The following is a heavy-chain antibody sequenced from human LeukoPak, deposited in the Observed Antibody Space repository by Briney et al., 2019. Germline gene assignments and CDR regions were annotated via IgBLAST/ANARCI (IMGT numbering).Heavy chain of an antibody. Sequence: GGSLRLSCAASGFTFSDYYMSWIRQAPGKGLEWVSVIYSGGRTDYADSVKGRFTISRDNPKNTVYLQMNSLRAEDMAVYYCARDGGGYDKKLLGWYFDLWGRGTLVTVSS. CDR3: ARDGGGYDKKLLGWYFDL. CDR2: IYSGGRT. CDR1: GFTFSDYY. V-gene: IGHV3-53*01. D-gene: IGHD5-12*01. J-gene: IGHJ2*01.